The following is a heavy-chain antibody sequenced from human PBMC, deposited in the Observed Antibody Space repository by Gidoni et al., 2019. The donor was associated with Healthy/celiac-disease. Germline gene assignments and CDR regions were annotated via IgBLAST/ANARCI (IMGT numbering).Heavy chain of an antibody. Sequence: VQLVQSGAEVKKPGASVKAPCKAPGYNFTSYGISWVRQAPGQGLEWMGWISAYNGNTNYAQKLQGRVTMTTDTSTSTAYMELRSLRSDDTAVYYCARDPQLRLGELSLDYWGQGTLVTVSS. CDR1: GYNFTSYG. D-gene: IGHD3-16*02. CDR3: ARDPQLRLGELSLDY. J-gene: IGHJ4*02. V-gene: IGHV1-18*01. CDR2: ISAYNGNT.